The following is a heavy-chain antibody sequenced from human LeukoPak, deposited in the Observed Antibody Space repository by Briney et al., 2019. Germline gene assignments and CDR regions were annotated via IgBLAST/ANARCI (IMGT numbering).Heavy chain of an antibody. D-gene: IGHD2-15*01. Sequence: GGSLRLSCAASGFTFKTYWMSWVRQAPGKGLEWVADIKPDESKKNYADTVKGRFTISRDNATSSLYMEMNSLRAEDTAMFYCARVYFREIVNVYRPIDFWGKGTLVTVSS. CDR1: GFTFKTYW. V-gene: IGHV3-7*01. J-gene: IGHJ4*02. CDR3: ARVYFREIVNVYRPIDF. CDR2: IKPDESKK.